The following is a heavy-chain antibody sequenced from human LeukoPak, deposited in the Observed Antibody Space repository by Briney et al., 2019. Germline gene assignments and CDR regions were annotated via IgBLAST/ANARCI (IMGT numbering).Heavy chain of an antibody. V-gene: IGHV4-38-2*02. D-gene: IGHD6-25*01. CDR1: GYSISSGYY. Sequence: SETLSLTCTVSGYSISSGYYWGWIRQPPGKWLEWIGSIYHSGSTYYNPSLKSRVTISVDTSKNQFSLKLSSVTAADTAVYYCARDLRLGRAARESSDYWGQGTLVTVSS. CDR2: IYHSGST. CDR3: ARDLRLGRAARESSDY. J-gene: IGHJ4*02.